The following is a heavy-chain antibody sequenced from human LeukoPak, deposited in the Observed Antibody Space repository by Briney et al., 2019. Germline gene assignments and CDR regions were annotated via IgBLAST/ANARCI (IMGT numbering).Heavy chain of an antibody. Sequence: SETLSLTCTVSGGSVTGYYWSWIRQPPGKGLEWIGYIYTSGSTNYNPSLKSRVTISVDTSKNQFSLKLSSVTAADTAVYYCARRTVTMGLYYYYYMDVWGKGTTVTVSS. J-gene: IGHJ6*03. V-gene: IGHV4-4*09. CDR2: IYTSGST. CDR3: ARRTVTMGLYYYYYMDV. D-gene: IGHD4-17*01. CDR1: GGSVTGYY.